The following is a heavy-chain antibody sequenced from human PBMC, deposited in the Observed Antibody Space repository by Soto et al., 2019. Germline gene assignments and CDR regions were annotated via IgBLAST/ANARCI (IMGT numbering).Heavy chain of an antibody. Sequence: QVQLVESGGGVVQPGRSLRLSCAASGFTFSSYAMHWVRQAPGKGLEWVAVISYDGSNKYYADSVKGRFTISRDNSKNTLYLQMNSLRAEDTAVYYCARDQGITIFGVVIPRGDYWGQGTLVTVSS. V-gene: IGHV3-30-3*01. J-gene: IGHJ4*02. CDR3: ARDQGITIFGVVIPRGDY. D-gene: IGHD3-3*01. CDR2: ISYDGSNK. CDR1: GFTFSSYA.